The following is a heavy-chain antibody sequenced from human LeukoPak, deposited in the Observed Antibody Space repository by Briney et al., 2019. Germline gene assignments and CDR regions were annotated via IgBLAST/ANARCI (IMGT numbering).Heavy chain of an antibody. CDR1: GGSISGHY. D-gene: IGHD3-22*01. CDR2: IYYSGST. Sequence: SETLSLTCTVSGGSISGHYWSWIRQPPGKTLEWIGNIYYSGSTNYNPSLKSRVTISVDTSRNQFSLKLSSVTAAETAVYYCARHFYYDSSGLFGNWGQGTLVTVSS. CDR3: ARHFYYDSSGLFGN. V-gene: IGHV4-59*08. J-gene: IGHJ4*02.